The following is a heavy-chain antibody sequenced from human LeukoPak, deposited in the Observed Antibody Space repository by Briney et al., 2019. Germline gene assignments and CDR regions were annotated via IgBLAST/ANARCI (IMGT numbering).Heavy chain of an antibody. Sequence: SETLSLTCTVSGDSISTYYWSWIRQPPGKGLEWIGLLYPSGSTNYNPSLKSRVTISVDTSRTQFSLKLSSVTAADTPVYYCASGDYPLEYCGQGTLVTVSS. CDR2: LYPSGST. V-gene: IGHV4-59*01. J-gene: IGHJ4*02. D-gene: IGHD4-11*01. CDR3: ASGDYPLEY. CDR1: GDSISTYY.